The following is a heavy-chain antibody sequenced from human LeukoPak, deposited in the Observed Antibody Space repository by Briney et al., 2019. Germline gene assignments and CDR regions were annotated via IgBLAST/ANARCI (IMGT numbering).Heavy chain of an antibody. CDR1: GFTFSNAW. V-gene: IGHV3-15*01. Sequence: GGSLRLSCAASGFTFSNAWMSWVRQAPGKGLEWVGRIKSKTDGGTTDYAAPVKGRFTISRDDSKNTLYLQMNSLKTEDTAVYYCTTEGGLWFGELSYYFDYWGQGTLVTVSS. CDR3: TTEGGLWFGELSYYFDY. D-gene: IGHD3-10*01. J-gene: IGHJ4*02. CDR2: IKSKTDGGTT.